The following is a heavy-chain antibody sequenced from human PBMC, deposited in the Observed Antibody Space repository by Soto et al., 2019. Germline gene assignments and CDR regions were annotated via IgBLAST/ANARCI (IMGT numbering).Heavy chain of an antibody. D-gene: IGHD6-19*01. V-gene: IGHV4-34*01. Sequence: QVQLQQSGAGLVKPSETLTLICAVYGESFSGHIWTWIRQTPGKGLQWIGQINHSGSASYNPSLKSRVTISVHTSNSQSSLELSSVTAADTAVYYSARGLITGSHYSGGWYSFDSWGQGTQVTVSS. CDR1: GESFSGHI. J-gene: IGHJ4*02. CDR3: ARGLITGSHYSGGWYSFDS. CDR2: INHSGSA.